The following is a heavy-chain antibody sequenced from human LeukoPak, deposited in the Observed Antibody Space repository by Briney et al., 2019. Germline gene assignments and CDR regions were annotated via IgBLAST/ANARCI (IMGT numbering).Heavy chain of an antibody. CDR3: ARELEWELLGADY. V-gene: IGHV4-59*12. Sequence: SETLSLTCTVSGGSIGTYYWSWIRQPPGKGLEWIGYIYYSGSTDCSPSLRSRVTISVDTSKNQFSLKLSSVTAADTAVYYCARELEWELLGADYWGQGTLVTVSS. CDR2: IYYSGST. J-gene: IGHJ4*02. CDR1: GGSIGTYY. D-gene: IGHD1-26*01.